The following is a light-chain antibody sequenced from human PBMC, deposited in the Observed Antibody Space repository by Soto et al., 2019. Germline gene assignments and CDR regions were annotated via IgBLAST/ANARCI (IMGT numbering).Light chain of an antibody. CDR1: SSDVGGYDY. CDR2: EVI. Sequence: QSALTQPASVSGSPGQSITISCTGSSSDVGGYDYESWFQQHPGRAPKLLIYEVITRPSGVSTRFSGSKSANTASLSISGLQPEDEADFYCSSFTSSRTWVFGGGTKLTVL. V-gene: IGLV2-14*01. CDR3: SSFTSSRTWV. J-gene: IGLJ3*02.